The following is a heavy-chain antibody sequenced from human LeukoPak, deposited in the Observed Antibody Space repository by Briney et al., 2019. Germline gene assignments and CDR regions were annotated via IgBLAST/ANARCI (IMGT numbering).Heavy chain of an antibody. J-gene: IGHJ6*02. D-gene: IGHD6-13*01. CDR2: IWYDGSNK. V-gene: IGHV3-33*08. Sequence: GGSLRLSCAASGFTFRNYGMLWVRQAPGKGLEWVAVIWYDGSNKYYADSVKGRFTISRDNSKNTLYLQMNSLRAEDTAVYYCARDGTSAAHEDYYYGMDVWGQGTTVTVSS. CDR1: GFTFRNYG. CDR3: ARDGTSAAHEDYYYGMDV.